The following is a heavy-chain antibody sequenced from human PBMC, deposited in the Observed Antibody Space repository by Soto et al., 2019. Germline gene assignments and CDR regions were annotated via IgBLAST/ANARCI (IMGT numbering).Heavy chain of an antibody. V-gene: IGHV4-59*01. J-gene: IGHJ3*02. D-gene: IGHD1-1*01. CDR2: VHYSGST. CDR1: DYSISHYF. CDR3: ARMNQLAPKRNAFDI. Sequence: PAETLSLTFTVSDYSISHYFWTWIRQPPGKGLEWIGYVHYSGSTDYNPSLKSRVTTSVDTSKNQFSLKLSFVTAADTAVYYCARMNQLAPKRNAFDIWGQGTMVNVSS.